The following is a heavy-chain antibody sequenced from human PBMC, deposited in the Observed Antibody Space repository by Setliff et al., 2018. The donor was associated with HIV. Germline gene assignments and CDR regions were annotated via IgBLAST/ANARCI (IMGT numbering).Heavy chain of an antibody. D-gene: IGHD3-22*01. Sequence: GGSLRLSCAASGFTFSSSCMNWVRQAPGKGLEWVASISWRSTYIYYSESARGRFNISRDDAKNSLYLQIKSLGLEDSAVYYCAKDLHYDSPGYYYYYYLDVWGKGTTVTVSS. J-gene: IGHJ6*03. CDR1: GFTFSSSC. CDR2: ISWRSTYI. V-gene: IGHV3-21*06. CDR3: AKDLHYDSPGYYYYYYLDV.